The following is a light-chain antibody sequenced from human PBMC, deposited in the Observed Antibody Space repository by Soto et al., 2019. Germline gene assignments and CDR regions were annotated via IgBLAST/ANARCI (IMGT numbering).Light chain of an antibody. Sequence: ERVMTQSPATLSVSPGERATLSCRASQSVGSNLAWYQQKPGQAPRLLIFGASSRATGVPARFSGSGSGTEFTLTINSLQSEDFAVYYCQHFGNSLWTFGQGTKVEI. V-gene: IGKV3-15*01. J-gene: IGKJ1*01. CDR3: QHFGNSLWT. CDR1: QSVGSN. CDR2: GAS.